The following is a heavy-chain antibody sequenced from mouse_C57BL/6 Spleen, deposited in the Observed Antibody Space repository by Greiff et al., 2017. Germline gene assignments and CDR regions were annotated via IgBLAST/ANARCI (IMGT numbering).Heavy chain of an antibody. CDR2: INPNNGGT. D-gene: IGHD2-3*01. CDR1: GYTFTDYN. CDR3: ARSGGYYGYFDY. J-gene: IGHJ2*01. Sequence: VHVKQSGPELVKPGASVKIPCKASGYTFTDYNMDWVKQSHGKSLEWIGDINPNNGGTIYNQKFKGKATLTVDKSSSTAYMELRSLTSEDTAVYYCARSGGYYGYFDYWGQGTTLTVSS. V-gene: IGHV1-18*01.